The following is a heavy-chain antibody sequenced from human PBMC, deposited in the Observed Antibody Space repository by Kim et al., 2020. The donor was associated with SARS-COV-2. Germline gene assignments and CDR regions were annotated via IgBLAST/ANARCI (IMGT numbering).Heavy chain of an antibody. Sequence: GGSLRLSCAASGFTFSSYGMHWVRQAPGKGLEWVAVIWYDGSNKYYADSVKGRFTISRDNSKNTLYLQMNSLRAEDTAVYYCARESSLGYCSGGSCPYDAFDIWGQGTMVTVSS. D-gene: IGHD2-15*01. CDR3: ARESSLGYCSGGSCPYDAFDI. CDR2: IWYDGSNK. J-gene: IGHJ3*02. V-gene: IGHV3-33*01. CDR1: GFTFSSYG.